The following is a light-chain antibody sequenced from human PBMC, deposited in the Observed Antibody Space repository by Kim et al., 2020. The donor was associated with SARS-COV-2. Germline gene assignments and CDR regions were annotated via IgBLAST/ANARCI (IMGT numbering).Light chain of an antibody. V-gene: IGLV3-19*01. Sequence: VALGHTGRTTCQGNSVRSIYATWYQQTPGQAPLLVYYDKNNRPSGIPDRSSGTSGGNAASLTIAGHQEGDEADYYCNSRDSNDNVVFGRGTQLTVL. J-gene: IGLJ2*01. CDR1: SVRSIY. CDR2: DKN. CDR3: NSRDSNDNVV.